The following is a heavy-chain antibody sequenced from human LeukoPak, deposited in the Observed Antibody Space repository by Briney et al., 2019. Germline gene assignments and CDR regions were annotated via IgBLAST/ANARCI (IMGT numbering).Heavy chain of an antibody. Sequence: GGSLRLSCAASGFTFSSYNMNWVRQAPGKGLEWVSSISSTSRSYIYYADSVKGRSTISRDNAKNSLYLQMNSLRAEDTAVYYCTTGGAYYDQNAFDIWGQGTMVTVSS. J-gene: IGHJ3*02. CDR1: GFTFSSYN. D-gene: IGHD3-22*01. CDR3: TTGGAYYDQNAFDI. CDR2: ISSTSRSYI. V-gene: IGHV3-21*01.